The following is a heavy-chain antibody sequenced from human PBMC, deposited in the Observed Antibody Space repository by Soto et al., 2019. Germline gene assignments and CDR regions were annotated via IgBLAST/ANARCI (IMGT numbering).Heavy chain of an antibody. CDR3: ARRRNRIAGLDY. CDR1: GGSISSYY. Sequence: PSETLSLTCTVSGGSISSYYWSWIRQPPGKGLEWIGYIYYSGSTNYNPSLKSRVTISVDTSKNQFSLKLSSVTAADTAVYYCARRRNRIAGLDYWGQGTQVTVSS. J-gene: IGHJ4*02. D-gene: IGHD6-13*01. V-gene: IGHV4-59*01. CDR2: IYYSGST.